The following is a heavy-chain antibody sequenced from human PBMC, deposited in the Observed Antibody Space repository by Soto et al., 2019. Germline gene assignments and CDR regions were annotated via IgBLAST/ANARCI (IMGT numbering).Heavy chain of an antibody. J-gene: IGHJ4*02. D-gene: IGHD6-13*01. CDR1: GGSISSYY. CDR2: IYYSGST. V-gene: IGHV4-59*08. CDR3: ARRHSSRFDY. Sequence: SETLSLTCTVSGGSISSYYWSCIRQPPGKGLEWIGYIYYSGSTNYNPSLKSRVTISVDTSKNQFSLKLSSVTAADTAVYYCARRHSSRFDYWGQGTLVIVSS.